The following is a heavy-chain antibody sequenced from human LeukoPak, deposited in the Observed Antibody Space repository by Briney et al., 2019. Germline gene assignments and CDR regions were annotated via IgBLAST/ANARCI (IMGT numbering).Heavy chain of an antibody. V-gene: IGHV4-34*01. D-gene: IGHD7-27*01. Sequence: PSETLSLTCAVYGGSFSGYYWSWIRQPPGKGLEWIGEINHSGSTNYNPSLKSRVTISVDTSKNQFSLKLSSVTAADTAVYYCARRGQRWNWGYLWGQGTLVTVSS. CDR1: GGSFSGYY. J-gene: IGHJ5*02. CDR3: ARRGQRWNWGYL. CDR2: INHSGST.